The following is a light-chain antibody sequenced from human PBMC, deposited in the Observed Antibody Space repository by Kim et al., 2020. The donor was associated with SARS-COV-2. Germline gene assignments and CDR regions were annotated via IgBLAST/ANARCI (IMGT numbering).Light chain of an antibody. Sequence: LSPGERATLSCRASQSVSSSYLAWYQQKPGQAPRLLIYGASSRSTGIPDRFSGSGSGTDFTLTISRLEPEDFAVYYCQQYGSSFTFGPGTKVDIK. CDR2: GAS. V-gene: IGKV3-20*01. J-gene: IGKJ3*01. CDR3: QQYGSSFT. CDR1: QSVSSSY.